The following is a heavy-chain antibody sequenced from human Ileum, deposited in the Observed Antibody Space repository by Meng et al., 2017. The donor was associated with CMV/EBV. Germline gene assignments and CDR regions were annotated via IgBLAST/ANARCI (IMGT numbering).Heavy chain of an antibody. Sequence: GFRFNSGWMNWVRQAPGKGLEWVGRIKSKTSGGTSDFAAPMEGRFTISRDDSKNTVYLQMNSLKSEDTAVYYCSVDISEAGNGELDYWGQGTLVTVSS. J-gene: IGHJ4*02. CDR2: IKSKTSGGTS. V-gene: IGHV3-15*01. CDR1: GFRFNSGW. CDR3: SVDISEAGNGELDY. D-gene: IGHD6-13*01.